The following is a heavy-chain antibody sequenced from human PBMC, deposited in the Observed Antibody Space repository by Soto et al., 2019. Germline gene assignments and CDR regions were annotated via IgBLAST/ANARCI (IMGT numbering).Heavy chain of an antibody. J-gene: IGHJ3*02. D-gene: IGHD3-3*01. V-gene: IGHV4-59*01. CDR2: IYYSGGT. Sequence: SETLSLTCTVSGGSISSYYWSWIRQPPGKGLEWIGYIYYSGGTNYNPSLKSRVTISVDTSKNQFSLKLSSVTAADTAVYYCARDRYDFRFGQGAFDIWGQGTMVTV. CDR1: GGSISSYY. CDR3: ARDRYDFRFGQGAFDI.